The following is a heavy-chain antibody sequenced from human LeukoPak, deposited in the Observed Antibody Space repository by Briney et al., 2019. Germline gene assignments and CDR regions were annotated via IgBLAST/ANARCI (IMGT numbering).Heavy chain of an antibody. J-gene: IGHJ4*02. Sequence: SETLSLTCTVSGGSISSSTYYWGWIRQPPGKGLEWIGTIYYSGSTYYNPSLKSRVTIFVDTSMNQFSLKLSSVTAADTAVYYCARLETVHQYFDYWGQGTLVTVSS. CDR3: ARLETVHQYFDY. V-gene: IGHV4-39*01. D-gene: IGHD1-1*01. CDR1: GGSISSSTYY. CDR2: IYYSGST.